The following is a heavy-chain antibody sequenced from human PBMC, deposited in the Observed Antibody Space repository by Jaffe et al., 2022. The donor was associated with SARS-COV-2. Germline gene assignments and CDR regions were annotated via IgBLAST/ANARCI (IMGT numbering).Heavy chain of an antibody. CDR1: GFTFSSYA. Sequence: EVQLLESGGGLVQPGGSLRLSCAASGFTFSSYAMSWVRQAPGKGLEWVSAISGSGGSTYYADSVKGRFTISRDNSKNTLYLQMNSLRAEDTAVYYCAKDSIVLMVYATIFDYWGQGTLVTVSS. V-gene: IGHV3-23*01. CDR3: AKDSIVLMVYATIFDY. J-gene: IGHJ4*02. D-gene: IGHD2-8*01. CDR2: ISGSGGST.